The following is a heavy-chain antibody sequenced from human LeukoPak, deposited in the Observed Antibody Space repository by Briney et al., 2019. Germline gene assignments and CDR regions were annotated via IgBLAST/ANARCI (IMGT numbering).Heavy chain of an antibody. J-gene: IGHJ4*02. CDR3: ARHGYCSGGSCYWDY. Sequence: PSEALSLTCTVSGGSISSYYWSWIRQPPGKGLEWIWYIYYSGTTRYNPSLKSRVTISLDTSKNQFSLKLSSVTAADTAVYYCARHGYCSGGSCYWDYWGQGTLVTVSS. V-gene: IGHV4-59*08. CDR2: IYYSGTT. CDR1: GGSISSYY. D-gene: IGHD2-15*01.